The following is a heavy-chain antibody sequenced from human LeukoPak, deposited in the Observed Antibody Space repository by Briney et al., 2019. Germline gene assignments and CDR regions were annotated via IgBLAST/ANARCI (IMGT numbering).Heavy chain of an antibody. J-gene: IGHJ3*02. CDR1: GGTFSSYA. D-gene: IGHD4-17*01. V-gene: IGHV1-69*13. CDR2: ITPIFGTA. CDR3: ARKLYDYGDYLRDAFDI. Sequence: SVKVSCKASGGTFSSYAISWVRQAPGQGLEWMGGITPIFGTANYAQKFQGRVTITADESTSTAYMELSSLRSEDTAVYYRARKLYDYGDYLRDAFDIWGQGTMVTVSS.